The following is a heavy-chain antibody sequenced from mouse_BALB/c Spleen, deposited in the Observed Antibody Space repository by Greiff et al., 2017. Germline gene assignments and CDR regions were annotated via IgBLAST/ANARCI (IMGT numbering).Heavy chain of an antibody. D-gene: IGHD2-14*01. CDR1: GFAFSSYD. CDR2: ISSGGGST. J-gene: IGHJ1*01. CDR3: ARRVYDDHWYFDV. V-gene: IGHV5-12-1*01. Sequence: EVKVEESGGGLVKPGGSLKLSCAASGFAFSSYDMSWVRQTPEKRLEWVAYISSGGGSTYYPDTVKGRFTISRDNAKNTLYLQMSSLKSEDTAMYYCARRVYDDHWYFDVWGAGTTVTVSS.